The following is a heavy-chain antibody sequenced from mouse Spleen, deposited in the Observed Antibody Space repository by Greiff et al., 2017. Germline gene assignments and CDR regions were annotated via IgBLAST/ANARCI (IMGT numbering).Heavy chain of an antibody. CDR1: GFNIKDYY. J-gene: IGHJ3*01. V-gene: IGHV14-2*01. CDR2: IDPEDGET. CDR3: ARSRDYYDGSLPWFAY. D-gene: IGHD1-1*01. Sequence: VQLQQSGAELVKPGASVKLSCTASGFNIKDYYMHWVKQRTEQGLEWIGRIDPEDGETNYAPKFQGKATITADTSSNPAYLQLSSLTSEDTAVYYCARSRDYYDGSLPWFAYWGQGTLVTVSA.